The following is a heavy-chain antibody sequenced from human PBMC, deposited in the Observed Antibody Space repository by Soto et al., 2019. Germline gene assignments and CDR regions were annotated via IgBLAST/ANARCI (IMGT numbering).Heavy chain of an antibody. Sequence: GGFLRLSCEASGFTFSNYEMNWVRQAPGKGLEWVSYISSSGSIPYHADSVKGRFTISRDNAKNLLDLHTNSLATEDTAIKYCVRDSRSAPQSSWYFDLWRRGTPVTVSS. J-gene: IGHJ2*01. CDR3: VRDSRSAPQSSWYFDL. CDR1: GFTFSNYE. V-gene: IGHV3-48*03. D-gene: IGHD6-6*01. CDR2: ISSSGSIP.